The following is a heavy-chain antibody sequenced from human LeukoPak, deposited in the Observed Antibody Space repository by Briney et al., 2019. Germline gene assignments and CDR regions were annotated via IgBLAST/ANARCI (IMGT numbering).Heavy chain of an antibody. Sequence: AGGSLRLSCVASGFTFSSHSINWVRQAPGKGLEWIATVTSTNKIHYADSVKGRFTISRDNAENSVYLQMNSLRDEDTAVYSCARAQTLFWEFDGFDIWGRGTKVTVS. J-gene: IGHJ3*02. CDR3: ARAQTLFWEFDGFDI. V-gene: IGHV3-69-1*01. CDR1: GFTFSSHS. CDR2: VTSTNKI. D-gene: IGHD3-3*01.